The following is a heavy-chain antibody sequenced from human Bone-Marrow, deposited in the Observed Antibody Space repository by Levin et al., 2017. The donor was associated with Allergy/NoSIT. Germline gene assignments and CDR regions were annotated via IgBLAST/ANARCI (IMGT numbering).Heavy chain of an antibody. J-gene: IGHJ6*02. CDR1: GFIFSDYA. Sequence: GGSLRLSCAASGFIFSDYAIHWVRQAPGKGLEWVAVTWYDGITKFYADSVKGRLTISRDNSKNTVYLEMNGLRADDTAVYYCARDSSDYGDGGMDVWGQGTSVTVSS. CDR2: TWYDGITK. D-gene: IGHD4/OR15-4a*01. V-gene: IGHV3-33*01. CDR3: ARDSSDYGDGGMDV.